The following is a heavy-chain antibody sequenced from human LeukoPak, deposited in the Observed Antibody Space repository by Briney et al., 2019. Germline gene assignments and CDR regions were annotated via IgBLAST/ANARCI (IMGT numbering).Heavy chain of an antibody. CDR3: ATVSSGWYYWYFDL. J-gene: IGHJ2*01. Sequence: ASVKVSCKASGYTFTSYYMHWVRQAPGQGLEWMGIINPSGGSTSYAQKFQGRVTMTEDTSTDTAYMELSSLRSEDTAVYYCATVSSGWYYWYFDLWGRGTLVTVSS. CDR2: INPSGGST. CDR1: GYTFTSYY. D-gene: IGHD6-19*01. V-gene: IGHV1-46*01.